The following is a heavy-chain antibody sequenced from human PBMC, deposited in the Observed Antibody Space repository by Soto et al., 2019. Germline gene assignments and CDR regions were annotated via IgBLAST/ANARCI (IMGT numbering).Heavy chain of an antibody. CDR2: IIPIFGTA. CDR1: GGTFSSYA. D-gene: IGHD1-26*01. J-gene: IGHJ4*02. Sequence: QVQLVQSGAKVKKPGSSVKVSCKASGGTFSSYAISWVRQAPGQGLEWMGGIIPIFGTANYAQKFQGRVTITADESTSTAYMELSSLRSEDTAVYYCVVSGSRNPRGYFDYWGQGTLVTVSS. CDR3: VVSGSRNPRGYFDY. V-gene: IGHV1-69*01.